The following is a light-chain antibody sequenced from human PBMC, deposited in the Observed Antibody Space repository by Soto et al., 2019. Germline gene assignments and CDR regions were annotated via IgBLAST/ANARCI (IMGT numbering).Light chain of an antibody. CDR1: QSVRSY. CDR3: KQRSNWPLLT. Sequence: EIVLTQSPATLSLSPGERATLSCRASQSVRSYLAWYRQKPGQAPRLLIYDASNRATGIPARFSGSGSGTAFTLTISSLQPEYFAVYYCKQRSNWPLLTFGGGTKVEIK. CDR2: DAS. J-gene: IGKJ4*01. V-gene: IGKV3-11*01.